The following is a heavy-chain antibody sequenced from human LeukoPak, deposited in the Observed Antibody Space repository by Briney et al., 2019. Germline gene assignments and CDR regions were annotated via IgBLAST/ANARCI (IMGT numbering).Heavy chain of an antibody. J-gene: IGHJ6*03. CDR3: AKDAITEGYYYYMDV. Sequence: GGSLRLSCAASGFTFDDYAMHWVRQAPGKGLEWVSLISWDGGSTYYADSVKGRFTISRDNSKNSLYLQMNSLRAEDTALYYCAKDAITEGYYYYMDVWGKGTTVTVSS. V-gene: IGHV3-43D*03. D-gene: IGHD3-3*01. CDR1: GFTFDDYA. CDR2: ISWDGGST.